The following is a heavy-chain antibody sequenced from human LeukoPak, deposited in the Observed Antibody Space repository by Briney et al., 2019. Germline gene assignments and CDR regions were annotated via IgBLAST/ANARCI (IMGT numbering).Heavy chain of an antibody. J-gene: IGHJ4*02. CDR3: ARHLYGDYRVYYFDY. CDR1: GGSISSSSYY. CDR2: IYYSGST. D-gene: IGHD4-17*01. Sequence: PSETLSLTCTVSGGSISSSSYYWGWIRQPPGKGLEWIGSIYYSGSTYYNPSLKSRVTISVDTSKNQFSLKLSSVTAADTAVYYCARHLYGDYRVYYFDYWGQGTLVTVSS. V-gene: IGHV4-39*01.